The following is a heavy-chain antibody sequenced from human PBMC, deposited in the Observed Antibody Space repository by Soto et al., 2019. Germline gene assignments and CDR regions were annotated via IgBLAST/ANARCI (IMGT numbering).Heavy chain of an antibody. V-gene: IGHV3-23*01. D-gene: IGHD2-15*01. CDR1: GFTFSSYA. J-gene: IGHJ2*01. CDR3: AKLYCSGGSCYQYFDL. CDR2: ISGSGGST. Sequence: VGSLRLSCAASGFTFSSYAMSWVRQAPGKGLEWVSAISGSGGSTYYADSVKGRFTISRDNSKNTLYLQMNSLRAEDTAVYYCAKLYCSGGSCYQYFDLWGRGTLVNVSS.